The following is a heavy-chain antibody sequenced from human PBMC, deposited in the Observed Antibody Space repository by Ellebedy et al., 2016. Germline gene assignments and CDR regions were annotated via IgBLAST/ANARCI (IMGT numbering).Heavy chain of an antibody. V-gene: IGHV3-7*01. CDR3: ATDLRPLTRGWGY. J-gene: IGHJ4*02. D-gene: IGHD3-10*01. CDR1: GSTLSRYW. CDR2: IKQDGSQI. Sequence: GGSLRLSCAASGSTLSRYWMSWFRQPPGKGLGWVANIKQDGSQIQYVDSVRGRFTISRDNAKNSVYLQMNVLRVEDRGIYYCATDLRPLTRGWGYWGQGTLVTVSS.